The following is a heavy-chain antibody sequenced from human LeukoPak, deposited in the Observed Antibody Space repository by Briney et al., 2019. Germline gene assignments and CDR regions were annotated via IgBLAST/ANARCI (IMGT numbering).Heavy chain of an antibody. V-gene: IGHV3-30*07. CDR3: ARETTVTPETRRFDY. D-gene: IGHD4-17*01. Sequence: SVKGRFTISRDNFKNTLYLQMNSLRAEDTAVYYCARETTVTPETRRFDYWGQGTLVTVSS. J-gene: IGHJ4*02.